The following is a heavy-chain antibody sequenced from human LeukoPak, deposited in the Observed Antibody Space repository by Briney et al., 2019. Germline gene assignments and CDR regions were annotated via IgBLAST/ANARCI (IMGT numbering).Heavy chain of an antibody. V-gene: IGHV5-51*01. D-gene: IGHD2-2*01. J-gene: IGHJ5*02. Sequence: PGESLEISCKGSGYSFTGYWIGWVRQMPGKGLEWMGIIYPGDSDTRYSPSFQGQVTISADKSISTAYLQWSSLKASDTAMYYCARLGDIVVVPAAGWFDPWGQGTLVTVSS. CDR3: ARLGDIVVVPAAGWFDP. CDR1: GYSFTGYW. CDR2: IYPGDSDT.